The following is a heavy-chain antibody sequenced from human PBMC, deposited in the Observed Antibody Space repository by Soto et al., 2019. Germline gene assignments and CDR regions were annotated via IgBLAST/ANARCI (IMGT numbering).Heavy chain of an antibody. D-gene: IGHD2-15*01. CDR3: AKDRDIVVVVAAFDY. Sequence: SLKVSCAASGCTFSSYGLHWVRQAPGNGLEWVAVISYDGSNKYYADSVKGRFTISRDNSKNTLYLQMNSLRAEDTAVYYCAKDRDIVVVVAAFDYLRQRNRVTVAS. J-gene: IGHJ4*02. CDR1: GCTFSSYG. CDR2: ISYDGSNK. V-gene: IGHV3-30*18.